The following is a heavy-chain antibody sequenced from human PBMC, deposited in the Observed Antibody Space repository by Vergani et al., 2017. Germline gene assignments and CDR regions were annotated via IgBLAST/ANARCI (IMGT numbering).Heavy chain of an antibody. CDR1: GGSISSGGYY. Sequence: QVQLQESGPGLVKPSQTLSLTCTVSGGSISSGGYYWSWIRQHPGKGLEWIGYIYYSGSTSYNPSLKSRGTISVDKSKNQFSLKLSSVTAADTAVYYCARDPLLWFGELSIWGQGTLVTVSS. D-gene: IGHD3-10*01. CDR3: ARDPLLWFGELSI. J-gene: IGHJ4*02. V-gene: IGHV4-31*03. CDR2: IYYSGST.